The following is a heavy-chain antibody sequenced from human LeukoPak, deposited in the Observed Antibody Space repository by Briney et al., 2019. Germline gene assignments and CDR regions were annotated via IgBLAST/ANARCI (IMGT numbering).Heavy chain of an antibody. CDR3: ARTGYRSRYFDY. J-gene: IGHJ4*02. CDR1: GYSFTSYW. D-gene: IGHD6-19*01. V-gene: IGHV5-51*01. Sequence: GESLKISCNASGYSFTSYWIGWVRQLPGRGLEWMGIINPGDSETKYSPSFQGQVTISADKSISTAYLQWSSLKASDTAMYYCARTGYRSRYFDYWGQGTLVTVSP. CDR2: INPGDSET.